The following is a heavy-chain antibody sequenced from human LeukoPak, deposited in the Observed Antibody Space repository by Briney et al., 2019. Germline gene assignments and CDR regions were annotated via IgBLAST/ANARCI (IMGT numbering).Heavy chain of an antibody. Sequence: PGGSLRPSCAASGFTFSSSGMHWVRQAPGKGLEWVAVILYNGSNKYYADSVKGRFTISRDNSKNTLYLQMNSLRVEDTAVYYCARAGGYCSGGSCYRGYSWFDPWGQGTLVTVSS. CDR3: ARAGGYCSGGSCYRGYSWFDP. V-gene: IGHV3-33*01. D-gene: IGHD2-15*01. J-gene: IGHJ5*02. CDR2: ILYNGSNK. CDR1: GFTFSSSG.